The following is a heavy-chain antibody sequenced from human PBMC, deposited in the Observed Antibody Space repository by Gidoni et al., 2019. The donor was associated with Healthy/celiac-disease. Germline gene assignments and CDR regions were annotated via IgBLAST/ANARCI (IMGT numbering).Heavy chain of an antibody. CDR3: AQGFFFFWYFDL. V-gene: IGHV3-23*01. J-gene: IGHJ2*01. CDR2: ISGSGCRT. D-gene: IGHD3-10*01. Sequence: EVQLLASGGGVVQPGGSLRLSGAASGFTLSSYAMSWVRQAPGKGLGWVSAISGSGCRTYYADSVKGRFNISRDNSKNTLYLQMNSLRAEDTAVYYCAQGFFFFWYFDLWGRGTLVTVSS. CDR1: GFTLSSYA.